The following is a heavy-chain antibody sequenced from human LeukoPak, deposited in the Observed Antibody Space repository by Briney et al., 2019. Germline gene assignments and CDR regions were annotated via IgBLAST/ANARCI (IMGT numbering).Heavy chain of an antibody. Sequence: ASVKVSYKASGYTFTDYFMHWVRQAPGQGLEWMGWIDPNSGGTKYAQNFQGRVTLTSDTSISTAYMELTRLTSDDMAVYYCARDADRGYHYHDYFGPWGQGTLVTVSS. CDR3: ARDADRGYHYHDYFGP. J-gene: IGHJ5*02. CDR2: IDPNSGGT. V-gene: IGHV1-2*02. D-gene: IGHD4-11*01. CDR1: GYTFTDYF.